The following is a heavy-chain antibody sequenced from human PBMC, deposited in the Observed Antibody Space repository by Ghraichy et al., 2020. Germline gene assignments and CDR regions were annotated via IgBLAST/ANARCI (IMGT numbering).Heavy chain of an antibody. D-gene: IGHD3-22*01. CDR1: GFTFSSYS. CDR3: ARGFYDSRGFDY. Sequence: GESLNISCAASGFTFSSYSMNWVRQAPGKGLEWVSYIGSTGRTIYYADSVKGRFTISRDNAKNSLYLQMNSLRAEDTAVFYCARGFYDSRGFDYWGQGTLVTVSS. CDR2: IGSTGRTI. V-gene: IGHV3-48*01. J-gene: IGHJ4*02.